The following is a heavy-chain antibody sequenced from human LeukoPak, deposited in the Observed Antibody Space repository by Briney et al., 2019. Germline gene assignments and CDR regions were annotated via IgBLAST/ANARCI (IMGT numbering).Heavy chain of an antibody. D-gene: IGHD1-26*01. CDR2: IIPIFGTA. CDR1: GGTFSSYA. V-gene: IGHV1-69*05. J-gene: IGHJ4*02. CDR3: ARGGYSGSYHIDY. Sequence: ASVKVSCKASGGTFSSYAISWVRQAPGQGLEWMGGIIPIFGTANYAQKFQGRVTITTDESTSTAYMELSSLRSEDTAVYYCARGGYSGSYHIDYWGQGTLGTVSS.